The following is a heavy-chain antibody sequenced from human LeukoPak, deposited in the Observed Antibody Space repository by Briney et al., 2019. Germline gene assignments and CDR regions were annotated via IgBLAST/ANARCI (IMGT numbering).Heavy chain of an antibody. CDR1: GFTFSGSA. V-gene: IGHV3-73*01. Sequence: GGSLRLSCAASGFTFSGSALHRVRQASGKGLEWVGRIRSTANGYAIAYAASVKGRFTISRDDSKNTAYLQMDSLKTEDTAVYYCTGNYYGSGSYADFDYWGQGTLVTVSS. J-gene: IGHJ4*02. D-gene: IGHD3-10*01. CDR2: IRSTANGYAI. CDR3: TGNYYGSGSYADFDY.